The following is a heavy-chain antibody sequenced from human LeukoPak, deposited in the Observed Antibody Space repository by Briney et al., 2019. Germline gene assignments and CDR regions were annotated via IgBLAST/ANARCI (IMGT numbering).Heavy chain of an antibody. CDR2: IYPDDSDT. J-gene: IGHJ4*02. CDR1: GYSFTSYW. CDR3: ARPMVRGVTGLFDY. V-gene: IGHV5-51*01. D-gene: IGHD3-10*01. Sequence: AGESLKISCKGSGYSFTSYWTGWVRQMPGKGLKWMGIIYPDDSDTRYSPSFQRQVTISADKSISTAYLQWSSLKASDTAMYYCARPMVRGVTGLFDYWGQGTLVTVSS.